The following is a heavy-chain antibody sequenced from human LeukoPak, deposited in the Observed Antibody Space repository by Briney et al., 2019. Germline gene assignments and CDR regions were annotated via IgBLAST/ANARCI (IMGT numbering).Heavy chain of an antibody. CDR2: INYSGST. CDR3: ARGRSHWAY. CDR1: GGSISSYY. V-gene: IGHV4-59*01. D-gene: IGHD3-10*01. J-gene: IGHJ4*02. Sequence: SESLSLTCTVSGGSISSYYWSWIRQPPGKGLEWIGYINYSGSTNYNPSLKSRVTMSVDTSKNQFSLKLSSVTAADTAMYYCARGRSHWAYWGQGTLVTVSS.